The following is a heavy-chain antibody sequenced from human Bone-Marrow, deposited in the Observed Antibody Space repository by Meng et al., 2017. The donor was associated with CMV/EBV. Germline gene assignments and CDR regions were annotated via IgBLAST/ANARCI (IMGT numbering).Heavy chain of an antibody. Sequence: GGSLRLSCAASGFTFSDYYMSWISQAPGKGLEWVSYISSSGSTIYYADSVKGRFTISRDNAKNSLYLPMNSLRAEDTAVYYCSRDLRQRTFIVVVPAASGGMDVWGQGTTVTVSS. CDR3: SRDLRQRTFIVVVPAASGGMDV. V-gene: IGHV3-11*01. CDR1: GFTFSDYY. CDR2: ISSSGSTI. D-gene: IGHD2-2*01. J-gene: IGHJ6*02.